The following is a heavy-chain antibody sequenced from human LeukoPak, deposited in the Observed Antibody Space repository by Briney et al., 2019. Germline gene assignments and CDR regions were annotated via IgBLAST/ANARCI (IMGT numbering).Heavy chain of an antibody. CDR3: AKSLLTAASGTGRAFDI. Sequence: GGSLRLSCAASGFTFSSYAMSWVRQAPGKGLAWVSVIYSGGSTYYADSVKGRFTISRDNSKNTLYLQMNSLRAEDTAEYYCAKSLLTAASGTGRAFDIWGQGTMVTVSS. CDR2: IYSGGST. D-gene: IGHD1-26*01. V-gene: IGHV3-23*03. CDR1: GFTFSSYA. J-gene: IGHJ3*02.